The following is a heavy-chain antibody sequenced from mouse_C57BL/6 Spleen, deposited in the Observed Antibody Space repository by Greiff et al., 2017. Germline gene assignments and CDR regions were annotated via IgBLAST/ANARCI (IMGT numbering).Heavy chain of an antibody. D-gene: IGHD2-5*01. CDR1: GYAFSSSW. CDR2: IYPGDGDT. V-gene: IGHV1-82*01. J-gene: IGHJ3*01. CDR3: ASVDYSNYGGFAY. Sequence: VKLMESGPELVKPGASVKISCKASGYAFSSSWMNWVKQRPGKGLEWIGRIYPGDGDTNYNGKFKGKATLTADKSASTAYMQLSSLTSEDSAVYFCASVDYSNYGGFAYWGQVTLVTVSA.